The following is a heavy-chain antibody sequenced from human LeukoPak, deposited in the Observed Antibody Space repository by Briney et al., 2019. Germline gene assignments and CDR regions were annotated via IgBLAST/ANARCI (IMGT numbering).Heavy chain of an antibody. CDR2: ISAYNGNT. CDR3: ARVPRGGDEFDP. CDR1: GYTFTSYG. Sequence: ASVKVSCKASGYTFTSYGISWVRQAPGQGLEWMGWISAYNGNTNYAQKLQGRVTMTTDTSTSTAYMELRSLRYEDTAVYYCARVPRGGDEFDPWGQGTLVTVSS. D-gene: IGHD3-16*01. J-gene: IGHJ5*02. V-gene: IGHV1-18*01.